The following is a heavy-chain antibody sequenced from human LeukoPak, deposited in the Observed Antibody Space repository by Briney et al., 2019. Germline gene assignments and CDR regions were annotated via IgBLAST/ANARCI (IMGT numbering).Heavy chain of an antibody. CDR2: IYYNGDT. CDR3: ARRHIIVAGPDYFDY. D-gene: IGHD5-12*01. J-gene: IGHJ4*02. Sequence: SETLSLTCTVTGASITSNGYFLSWIRQPPGKGLEWIGNIYYNGDTYYKPSLKSRVTISVDTSKRQFSLRLNSVTAADTSVYYCARRHIIVAGPDYFDYWGLGTLVTVSS. CDR1: GASITSNGYF. V-gene: IGHV4-39*01.